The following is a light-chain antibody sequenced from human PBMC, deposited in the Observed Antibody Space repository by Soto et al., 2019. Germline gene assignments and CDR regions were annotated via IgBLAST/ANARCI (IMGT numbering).Light chain of an antibody. V-gene: IGKV3-11*01. CDR2: DAY. J-gene: IGKJ5*01. CDR3: QQRRIWPIT. Sequence: IMQSQAPLSLSLSPGESPALTCRASQSFRGLLAWYQQKPGQAPRLLIYDAYNRATGIPPRFSGSGSGTDFTLTISSLEPEDSAVYYCQQRRIWPITFGQGTRLEIK. CDR1: QSFRGL.